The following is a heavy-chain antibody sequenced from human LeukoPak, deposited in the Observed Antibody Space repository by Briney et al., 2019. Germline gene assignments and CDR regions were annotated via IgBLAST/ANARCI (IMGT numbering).Heavy chain of an antibody. J-gene: IGHJ3*02. D-gene: IGHD6-13*01. CDR1: GYTFTSYG. V-gene: IGHV1-18*01. CDR3: ARDPPLNSRRENAFDI. Sequence: VASVKVSCKASGYTFTSYGISWVRPAPGQGLEWMGWISAYNGNTNYAQKLQGRVTMTTDTSTSTAYMELRSLRSDDTAVYYCARDPPLNSRRENAFDIWGQGTMVTVSS. CDR2: ISAYNGNT.